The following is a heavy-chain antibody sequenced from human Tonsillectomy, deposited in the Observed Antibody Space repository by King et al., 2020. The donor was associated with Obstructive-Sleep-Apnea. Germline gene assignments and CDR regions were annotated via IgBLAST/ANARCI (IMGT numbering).Heavy chain of an antibody. D-gene: IGHD5-18*01. CDR3: ARDIGGYSYGPDHDAFDI. Sequence: VQLVEAGAEVKKPGSSVKVSCKASGGTFSSYAISWVRQAPGQGLEWMGGIIPILGIANYAQKFQGRVTITADKSTSTAYMERSSLGSEDTAAYYCARDIGGYSYGPDHDAFDIWGQGTMVTVSS. CDR2: IIPILGIA. CDR1: GGTFSSYA. J-gene: IGHJ3*02. V-gene: IGHV1-69*09.